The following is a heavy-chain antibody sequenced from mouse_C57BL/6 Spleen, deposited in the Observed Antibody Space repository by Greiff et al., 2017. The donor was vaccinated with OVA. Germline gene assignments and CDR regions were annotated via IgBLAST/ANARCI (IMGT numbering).Heavy chain of an antibody. J-gene: IGHJ2*01. CDR2: INPGSGGT. D-gene: IGHD1-1*01. Sequence: VQLQESGAELVRPGTSVKVSCKASGYAFTNYLIEWVKQRPGQGLEWIGVINPGSGGTNYNEKFKGKATLTADKSSSTAYMQLSSLTSEDSAVYFCARGDGSSDYWGQGTTLTVSS. CDR3: ARGDGSSDY. V-gene: IGHV1-54*01. CDR1: GYAFTNYL.